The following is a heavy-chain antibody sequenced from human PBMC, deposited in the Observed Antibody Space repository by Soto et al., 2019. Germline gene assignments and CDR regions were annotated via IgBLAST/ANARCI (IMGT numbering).Heavy chain of an antibody. V-gene: IGHV1-69*13. CDR3: ARDPILYSSSWYLYY. D-gene: IGHD6-13*01. J-gene: IGHJ4*02. CDR2: IIPIFGTA. Sequence: SVKVSCKASGDTFSSYAISWVRQAPGQGLEWMGGIIPIFGTANYAQKFQGRVTITADESTSTAYMELSSLRSEDTAVYYCARDPILYSSSWYLYYWGQGTLGTVSS. CDR1: GDTFSSYA.